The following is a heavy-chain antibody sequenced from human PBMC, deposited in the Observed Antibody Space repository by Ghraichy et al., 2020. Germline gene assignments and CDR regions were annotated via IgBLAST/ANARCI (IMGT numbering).Heavy chain of an antibody. CDR2: ISYDGSNK. J-gene: IGHJ4*02. CDR1: GFTFSSYA. V-gene: IGHV3-30-3*01. CDR3: ARDVEYSSSLGLFDY. Sequence: LSLTCAASGFTFSSYAMHWVRQAPGKGLEWVAVISYDGSNKYYADSVKGRFTISRDNSKNTLYLQMNSLRAEDTAVYYCARDVEYSSSLGLFDYWGQGTLVTVSS. D-gene: IGHD6-6*01.